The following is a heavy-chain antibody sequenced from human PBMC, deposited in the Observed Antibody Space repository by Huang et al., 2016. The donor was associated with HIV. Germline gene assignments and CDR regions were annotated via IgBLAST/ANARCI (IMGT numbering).Heavy chain of an antibody. J-gene: IGHJ5*02. CDR1: GGSLSGYY. V-gene: IGHV4-34*02. D-gene: IGHD3-10*01. CDR3: ARDATKNPRGWFDP. CDR2: INHLGSP. Sequence: QVHLQQWGAGLLKSAETLSLTCAVYGGSLSGYYWSWLRQTHGKGLEWIGEINHLGSPNYNPSLKIRVSISMDGSKKQFPLKWRSISDADTAVYFCARDATKNPRGWFDPWGQGTLVTVSS.